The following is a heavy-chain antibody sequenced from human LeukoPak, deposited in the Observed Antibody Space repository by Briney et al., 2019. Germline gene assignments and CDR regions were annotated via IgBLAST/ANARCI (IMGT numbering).Heavy chain of an antibody. CDR3: ALVPAAIRGYYYYGMDV. J-gene: IGHJ6*02. V-gene: IGHV3-9*01. CDR1: GFTFDDYA. Sequence: GRSLRLSCAASGFTFDDYAMHWVRQAPGKGLEWVSGISWNSGSIGYADSVKGRSTISRDNAKNSLYLQMNSLRAEDTALYYCALVPAAIRGYYYYGMDVWGQGTTVTVSS. CDR2: ISWNSGSI. D-gene: IGHD2-2*02.